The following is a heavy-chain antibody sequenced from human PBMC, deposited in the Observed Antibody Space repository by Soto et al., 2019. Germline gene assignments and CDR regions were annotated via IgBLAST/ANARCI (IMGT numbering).Heavy chain of an antibody. CDR1: GGSFSGYY. V-gene: IGHV4-34*01. J-gene: IGHJ2*01. CDR2: INDRGSI. CDR3: ARESHDILTGPPWVWYFDL. D-gene: IGHD3-9*01. Sequence: QVQLQQWGAGPLRPLETLSLTCGVSGGSFSGYYWAWIRQSPGKGLEWIGEINDRGSINYTPSLKSRVSISVDTSKNHYSLTLRSVTAADTAVYDCARESHDILTGPPWVWYFDLWGRGTLVTVSS.